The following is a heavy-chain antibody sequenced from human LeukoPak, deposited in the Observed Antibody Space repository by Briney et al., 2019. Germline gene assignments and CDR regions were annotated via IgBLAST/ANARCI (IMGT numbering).Heavy chain of an antibody. Sequence: PGGSLRLSCAASGFTFDDYTMHWVRHAPGKGLEWVSLISWDGGSTYYADSVKGRFTISRDNSKNSLYLQMNSLRTEDTALYYCAKDILSIAVAGTGFDYRGQGTLVTVSS. J-gene: IGHJ4*02. CDR3: AKDILSIAVAGTGFDY. D-gene: IGHD6-19*01. V-gene: IGHV3-43*01. CDR1: GFTFDDYT. CDR2: ISWDGGST.